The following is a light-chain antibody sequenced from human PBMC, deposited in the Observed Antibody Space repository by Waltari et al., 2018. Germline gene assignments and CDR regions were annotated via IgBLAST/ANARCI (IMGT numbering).Light chain of an antibody. Sequence: DIQMTQSPSSLSASVGDRDTITCRASQSITMYLNWYQQKAGKAPKLLIYAASILQSGVPSRFSGSGSGTDFTLTISNLQPEDFATYFCQQTYSSPRFGPGTKVDFK. V-gene: IGKV1-39*01. CDR2: AAS. J-gene: IGKJ3*01. CDR3: QQTYSSPR. CDR1: QSITMY.